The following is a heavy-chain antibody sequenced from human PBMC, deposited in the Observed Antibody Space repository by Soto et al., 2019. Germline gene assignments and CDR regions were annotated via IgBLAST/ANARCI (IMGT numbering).Heavy chain of an antibody. J-gene: IGHJ6*02. D-gene: IGHD6-6*01. CDR3: ARVFYSSSSGGDYYYYGMDV. CDR2: IIPIFGTA. Sequence: ASVKVSCKASGGTFSRYAISWVRQAPGQGLEWMGGIIPIFGTANYAQKFQGRVTITADESTTTAYMELSSLISEDTAVYYCARVFYSSSSGGDYYYYGMDVWGQGTTVTSP. V-gene: IGHV1-69*13. CDR1: GGTFSRYA.